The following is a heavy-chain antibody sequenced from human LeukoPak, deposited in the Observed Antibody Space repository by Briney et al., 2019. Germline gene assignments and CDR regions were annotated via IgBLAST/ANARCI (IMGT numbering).Heavy chain of an antibody. CDR1: GGSISSSSYY. CDR3: ARGLRTVSLWFGELRDWFDP. Sequence: SETLSLTCTVSGGSISSSSYYWGWIRQPPGKGLEWIGEINHSGSTNYNPSLKSRVTISVDTSKNQSSLKLSSVTAADTAVYYCARGLRTVSLWFGELRDWFDPWGQGTLVTVSS. V-gene: IGHV4-39*07. J-gene: IGHJ5*02. D-gene: IGHD3-10*01. CDR2: INHSGST.